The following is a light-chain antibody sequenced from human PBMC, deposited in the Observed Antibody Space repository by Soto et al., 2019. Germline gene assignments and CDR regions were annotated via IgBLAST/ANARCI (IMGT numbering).Light chain of an antibody. CDR2: EVS. Sequence: QSALTQPASVSGSPGQSITISCTGTSSDVGGYNHVSWYQQYPGKAPKVVIYEVSYRPSGDSNRFSGSKSGNTASLTISGLQAEDEADYYCSSYTSTTTQYVFGTGTQLTVL. V-gene: IGLV2-14*01. CDR3: SSYTSTTTQYV. J-gene: IGLJ1*01. CDR1: SSDVGGYNH.